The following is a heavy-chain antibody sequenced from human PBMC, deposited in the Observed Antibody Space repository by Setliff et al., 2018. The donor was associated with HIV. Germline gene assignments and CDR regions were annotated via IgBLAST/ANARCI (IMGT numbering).Heavy chain of an antibody. V-gene: IGHV1-69*13. CDR2: IIPIFGTA. D-gene: IGHD5-12*01. CDR1: GGTFSSYA. J-gene: IGHJ4*02. CDR3: SRGRDGYNNLDY. Sequence: SVKVSCKASGGTFSSYAISWVRQAPGQGLEWMGGIIPIFGTANYAQKFQGRVTINADESTSTAYMELSSLRSEDTAVYYCSRGRDGYNNLDYWGQGTLVTVSS.